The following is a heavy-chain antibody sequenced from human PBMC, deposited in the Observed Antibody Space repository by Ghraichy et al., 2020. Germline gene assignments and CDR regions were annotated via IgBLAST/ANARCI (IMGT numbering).Heavy chain of an antibody. Sequence: SETLSLTCTVSGGSVSSGSYYWSWIRQPPGKGLEWIGYIYYSGSTNYNPSLKSRVTISVDTSKNQFSLKLSSVTAADTAVYYCARGVSLVVVAALYYMDVWGKGTTVTVSS. D-gene: IGHD2-15*01. CDR1: GGSVSSGSYY. V-gene: IGHV4-61*01. CDR3: ARGVSLVVVAALYYMDV. CDR2: IYYSGST. J-gene: IGHJ6*03.